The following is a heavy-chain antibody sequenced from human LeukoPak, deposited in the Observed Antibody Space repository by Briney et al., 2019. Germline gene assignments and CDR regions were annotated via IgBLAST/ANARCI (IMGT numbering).Heavy chain of an antibody. V-gene: IGHV4-39*07. Sequence: SETLSLTCTVSGGSISSSSYYWGWIRQPPGKGLEWIGSIYYSGSTYYNPSLKSRVTISVDTSKNQFSLKLSSVTAADTAVYYCAKGGWASGGDYADYFDYWGQGTLVTVSS. D-gene: IGHD4-17*01. CDR3: AKGGWASGGDYADYFDY. CDR2: IYYSGST. J-gene: IGHJ4*02. CDR1: GGSISSSSYY.